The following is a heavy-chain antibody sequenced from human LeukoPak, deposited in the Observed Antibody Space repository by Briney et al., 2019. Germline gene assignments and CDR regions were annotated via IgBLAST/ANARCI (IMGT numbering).Heavy chain of an antibody. CDR2: IYYSGST. CDR3: AKTSGTYPNYAFDI. Sequence: PSETLSLTCTVSGGSISSGDYYWSWIRQPPGKGLEWIGYIYYSGSTNYNPSLKSRVTISVDTSKNQFSLKLSSVTAADTAVYYCAKTSGTYPNYAFDIWGQGTLVTVSS. CDR1: GGSISSGDYY. D-gene: IGHD1-26*01. J-gene: IGHJ3*02. V-gene: IGHV4-61*08.